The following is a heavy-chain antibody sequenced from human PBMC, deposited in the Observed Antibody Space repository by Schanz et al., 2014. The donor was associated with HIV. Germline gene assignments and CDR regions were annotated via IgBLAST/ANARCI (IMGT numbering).Heavy chain of an antibody. J-gene: IGHJ4*02. CDR2: VRSDGNSM. CDR1: GFPFSSYS. V-gene: IGHV3-48*04. CDR3: AKGLTIWLQPPFDY. D-gene: IGHD5-12*01. Sequence: EVQLVESGGGLVQPGGSLTLSCEASGFPFSSYSMNWVRQAPGKGLEWVSYVRSDGNSMKYADSVKGRFTISRDNARTSLYLQMNSLRAEDTAVYYCAKGLTIWLQPPFDYWGQGTLVTVSS.